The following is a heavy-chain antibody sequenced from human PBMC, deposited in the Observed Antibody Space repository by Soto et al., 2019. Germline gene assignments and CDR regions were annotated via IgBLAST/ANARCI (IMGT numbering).Heavy chain of an antibody. CDR3: ARDREVLRFLEWPRPTNYGMDV. Sequence: PGGSLRLSCAASGFTFSSYAMHWVRQAPGKGLEWVAVISYDGSNKYYADSVKGRFTISRDNSKNTLYLQMNSLRAEDTAVYYCARDREVLRFLEWPRPTNYGMDVWGQGTTVTAP. J-gene: IGHJ6*02. CDR2: ISYDGSNK. CDR1: GFTFSSYA. D-gene: IGHD3-3*01. V-gene: IGHV3-30-3*01.